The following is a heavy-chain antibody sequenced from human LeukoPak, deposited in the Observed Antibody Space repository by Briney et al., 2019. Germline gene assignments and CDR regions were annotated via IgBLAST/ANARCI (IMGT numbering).Heavy chain of an antibody. CDR3: ARLSFGPYYYYYMDV. V-gene: IGHV4-34*01. J-gene: IGHJ6*03. D-gene: IGHD3-10*01. CDR1: GGSFSGYY. CDR2: INHSGST. Sequence: PSETLSLTCAVYGGSFSGYYWSWIRQPPGKGLEWIGEINHSGSTNYNPSLKSRVTISVDTSKNQFSLKLSSVTAADTAVYYCARLSFGPYYYYYMDVWGKGTTVTVSS.